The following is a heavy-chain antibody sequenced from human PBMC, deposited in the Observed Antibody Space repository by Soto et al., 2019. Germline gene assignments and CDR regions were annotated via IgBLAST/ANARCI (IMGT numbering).Heavy chain of an antibody. Sequence: SETLSLTCAVYGASFTANYWTWVRQPPGKGLEWIGEISHTGNTNYNASLKSRITISVDTSKNQFSLNLSSVTAADTAVYYCLSARFDHWGQGSLVTVSS. CDR3: LSARFDH. V-gene: IGHV4-34*01. CDR1: GASFTANY. CDR2: ISHTGNT. D-gene: IGHD6-19*01. J-gene: IGHJ4*02.